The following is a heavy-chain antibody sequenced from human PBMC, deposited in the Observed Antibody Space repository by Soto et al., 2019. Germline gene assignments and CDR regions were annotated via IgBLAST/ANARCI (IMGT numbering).Heavy chain of an antibody. J-gene: IGHJ4*02. CDR1: GGSISSGDYY. Sequence: SETLSLTCTVSGGSISSGDYYWSWIRQPPGKGLEWIGYIYYSGSTNYNPSLKSRVTISVDTSKNQFSLKLSSVTAADTAVYYCARAYGGNCFVYWGQGTLVTVSS. V-gene: IGHV4-61*08. CDR2: IYYSGST. CDR3: ARAYGGNCFVY. D-gene: IGHD2-15*01.